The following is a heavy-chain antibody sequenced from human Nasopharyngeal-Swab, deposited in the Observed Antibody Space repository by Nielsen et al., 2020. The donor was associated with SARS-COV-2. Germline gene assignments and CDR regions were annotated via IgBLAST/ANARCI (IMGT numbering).Heavy chain of an antibody. CDR1: CGSISSYY. V-gene: IGHV4-59*08. CDR2: IYYSGST. J-gene: IGHJ4*02. CDR3: ARWWTKGYYFDY. Sequence: ESLKISCTVSCGSISSYYWSWIRQPPGKGLEWIGYIYYSGSTNYNPSLKSRVTISVDTSKNQFSLKLSSVTAADTAVYYCARWWTKGYYFDYWGQGILVTVPS. D-gene: IGHD2-15*01.